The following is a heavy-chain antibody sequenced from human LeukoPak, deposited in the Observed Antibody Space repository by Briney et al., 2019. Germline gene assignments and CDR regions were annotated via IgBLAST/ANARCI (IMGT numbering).Heavy chain of an antibody. D-gene: IGHD2-2*01. CDR2: ISNNGGYT. V-gene: IGHV3-23*01. CDR3: AAPRSSRAFDPYDY. CDR1: GFTFSSSA. Sequence: GGSLRLSCAASGFTFSSSAMSWVRQAPGKGLEWVSAISNNGGYTYYADSVQGRFTISRDNSKNTLYLQMNSLRAEDTAVYYCAAPRSSRAFDPYDYWGQGTLVTVSS. J-gene: IGHJ4*02.